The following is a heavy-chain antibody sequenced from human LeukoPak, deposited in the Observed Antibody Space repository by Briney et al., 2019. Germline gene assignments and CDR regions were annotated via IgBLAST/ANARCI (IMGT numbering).Heavy chain of an antibody. D-gene: IGHD2-2*01. CDR2: IYHSGST. J-gene: IGHJ5*02. V-gene: IGHV4-30-2*01. CDR1: GGSISSGGYY. CDR3: AREKYCSSTSCGFDP. Sequence: SETLSLTCTVSGGSISSGGYYWSWIRQPPGKGLEWIGYIYHSGSTYYNPSLKSRVTVSVDRSKNQFSLKLSSVTAADTAVYYCAREKYCSSTSCGFDPWGQGTLVTVSS.